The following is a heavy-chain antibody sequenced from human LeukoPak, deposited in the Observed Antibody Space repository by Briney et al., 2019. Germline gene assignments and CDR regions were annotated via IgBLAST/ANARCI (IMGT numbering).Heavy chain of an antibody. D-gene: IGHD6-13*01. CDR1: GFTFSSYA. Sequence: GRSLRLSCAASGFTFSSYAMHWVRQAPGKGLEWVAVISYDGSNKYYADSVKGRFTISRDNSKNTLYLQMNSLRAEDTAVYYCARVGYSSSWYFDYWGQGTLVTVSS. J-gene: IGHJ4*02. CDR3: ARVGYSSSWYFDY. CDR2: ISYDGSNK. V-gene: IGHV3-30*04.